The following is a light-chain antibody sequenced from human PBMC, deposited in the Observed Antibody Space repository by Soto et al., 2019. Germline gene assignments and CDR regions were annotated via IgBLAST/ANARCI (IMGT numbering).Light chain of an antibody. V-gene: IGKV1-9*01. Sequence: DIQLTQSPSFLSASIGDRVTITCRASQAVANYLVWYQEKPGTAPKLLIYDASLLQHGVPSRFSGSMSGTVNTLTISGLQPEDSATYYCQQLKSYPLSFGGGTKVEIK. CDR1: QAVANY. CDR3: QQLKSYPLS. J-gene: IGKJ4*01. CDR2: DAS.